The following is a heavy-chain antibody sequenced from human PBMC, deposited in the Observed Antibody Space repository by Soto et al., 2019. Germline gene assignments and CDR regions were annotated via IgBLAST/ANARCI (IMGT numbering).Heavy chain of an antibody. V-gene: IGHV4-31*03. Sequence: PSETLSLTCSVSGGSISSVGYYWSWIRQHPGKGLEYIGYIYYSGSTYYNPSLKSRVIMSVDTSKNQFSLRLSSVTAADTAVYYCARFDYYYDSSGYWRGAFDIWGQGTMVTVSS. CDR2: IYYSGST. CDR1: GGSISSVGYY. D-gene: IGHD3-22*01. J-gene: IGHJ3*02. CDR3: ARFDYYYDSSGYWRGAFDI.